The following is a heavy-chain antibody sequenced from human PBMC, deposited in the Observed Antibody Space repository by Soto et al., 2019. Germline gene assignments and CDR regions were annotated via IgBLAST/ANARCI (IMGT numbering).Heavy chain of an antibody. CDR3: ARSVAVPGAHIDY. J-gene: IGHJ4*02. CDR2: VYYTGST. CDR1: GGSISVSY. D-gene: IGHD6-19*01. Sequence: AGTLSLTSSVRGGSISVSYWSWIRQSPGKGLEWLGYVYYTGSTNYSPSLRSRVSISVDTSKNEFSLRLSSVTAADTAVYFCARSVAVPGAHIDYWGQGTKVTVSS. V-gene: IGHV4-59*01.